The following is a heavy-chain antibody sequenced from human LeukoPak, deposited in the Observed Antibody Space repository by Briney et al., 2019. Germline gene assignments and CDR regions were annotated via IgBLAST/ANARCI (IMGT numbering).Heavy chain of an antibody. V-gene: IGHV4-61*02. Sequence: SETLSLTCTVSGDSISSSRHYWSWIRQPAGKGLEWIGRIYPSGNTNYNPSLKSRVTISLDTSKNQFSLNLRSVIAADTAVYYCARDGVVTMELDYWGQGTLVTVSS. CDR2: IYPSGNT. J-gene: IGHJ4*02. D-gene: IGHD3-3*01. CDR3: ARDGVVTMELDY. CDR1: GDSISSSRHY.